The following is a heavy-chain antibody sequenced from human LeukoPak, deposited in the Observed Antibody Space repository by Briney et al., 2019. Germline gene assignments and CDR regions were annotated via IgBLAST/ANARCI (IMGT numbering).Heavy chain of an antibody. CDR2: IIPIFGTA. V-gene: IGHV1-69*13. J-gene: IGHJ4*02. CDR1: GGTFSSYA. CDR3: AREESSYGYIDY. D-gene: IGHD5-18*01. Sequence: SVKVSCKASGGTFSSYAISWVRQAPGQGLEWMGGIIPIFGTADYAQKFQGRVTITADESTSTAYMELSSVTAADTAVYYCAREESSYGYIDYWGQGTLVTVSS.